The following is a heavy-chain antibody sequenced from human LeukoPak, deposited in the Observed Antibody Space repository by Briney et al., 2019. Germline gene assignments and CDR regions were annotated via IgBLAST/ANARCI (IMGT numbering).Heavy chain of an antibody. D-gene: IGHD6-19*01. CDR2: ISSSSNTI. CDR3: ARDQDYHPGYSSGWYY. CDR1: GFTFSSYS. J-gene: IGHJ4*02. Sequence: GGSLRLSCAASGFTFSSYSMNWVRQAPGKGLEWVSYISSSSNTIYYADSVKGRFTISRDNAKNSLYLQMNSLRAEDTAVYYCARDQDYHPGYSSGWYYWGQGTLVTVSS. V-gene: IGHV3-48*01.